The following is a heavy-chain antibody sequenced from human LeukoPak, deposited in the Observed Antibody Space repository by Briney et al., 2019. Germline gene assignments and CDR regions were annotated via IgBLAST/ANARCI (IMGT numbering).Heavy chain of an antibody. CDR3: TSGSPYYFDY. D-gene: IGHD1-26*01. CDR1: GFTFSSYA. Sequence: GRSLRLSCAASGFTFSSYAMHWVRQAPGKGLEWVAFIRYDGSNKYYADSVKGRFTISRDNSKNTLYLQMNSLRAEDTAVYYCTSGSPYYFDYWGQGTLVTVSS. V-gene: IGHV3-30*04. CDR2: IRYDGSNK. J-gene: IGHJ4*02.